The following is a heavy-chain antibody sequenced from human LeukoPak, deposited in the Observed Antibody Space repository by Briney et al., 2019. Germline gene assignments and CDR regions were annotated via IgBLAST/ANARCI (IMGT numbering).Heavy chain of an antibody. J-gene: IGHJ6*03. CDR1: GYSISSGYY. Sequence: SETLSLTCTVSGYSISSGYYWGWIRQPPGKGLEWIRSIYHSGSTYYNPSLKSRVTISVDTSKNQFSLKLSSVTAADTAVYYCAREVDTAMESYYYMDVWGKGTTVTVSS. CDR3: AREVDTAMESYYYMDV. D-gene: IGHD5-18*01. CDR2: IYHSGST. V-gene: IGHV4-38-2*02.